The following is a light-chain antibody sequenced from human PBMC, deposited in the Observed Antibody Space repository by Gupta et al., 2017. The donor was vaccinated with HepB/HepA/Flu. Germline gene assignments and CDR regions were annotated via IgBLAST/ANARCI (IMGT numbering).Light chain of an antibody. CDR2: AAS. CDR3: QQLHTYPFS. J-gene: IGKJ3*01. Sequence: DIQLTQSPSFLSASVGDRVTITCRASQGIGTYLAWYQQKPGKAPKLLIYAASTLQSGVPSRFSGSGSETEFTLTISRLQPEDLGTYYCQQLHTYPFSFGHGTKVDIK. CDR1: QGIGTY. V-gene: IGKV1-9*01.